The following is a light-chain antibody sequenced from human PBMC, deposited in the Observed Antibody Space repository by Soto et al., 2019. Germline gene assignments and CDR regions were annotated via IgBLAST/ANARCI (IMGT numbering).Light chain of an antibody. V-gene: IGKV3-15*01. CDR3: QQYNDWPLT. Sequence: IVMTQSPVTLSLSPGERVTLSCRASQSVSSNLAWYKQKPGQAPSLLSYGAFTRATGIPARFSGTGSGTEVTLTISSLQSEDFALYYCQQYNDWPLTFGQGTKVDIK. CDR1: QSVSSN. J-gene: IGKJ1*01. CDR2: GAF.